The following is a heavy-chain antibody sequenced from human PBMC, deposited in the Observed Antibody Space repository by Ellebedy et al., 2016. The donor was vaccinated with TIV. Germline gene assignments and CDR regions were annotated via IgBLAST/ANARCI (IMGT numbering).Heavy chain of an antibody. V-gene: IGHV4-61*05. Sequence: SETLSLTXSVSGGSISRSTYYWSWIRQPPGKGLEWIGYIHHTGFTNYNPSLKGRVSVAVDKYRNKLSVRLSSVTAADTAVYYCARHRKNDVLTGYDYWGQGILVTVSS. J-gene: IGHJ4*02. CDR1: GGSISRSTYY. D-gene: IGHD3-9*01. CDR3: ARHRKNDVLTGYDY. CDR2: IHHTGFT.